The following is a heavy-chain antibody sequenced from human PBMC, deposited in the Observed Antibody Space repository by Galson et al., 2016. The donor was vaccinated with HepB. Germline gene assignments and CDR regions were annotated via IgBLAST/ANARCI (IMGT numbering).Heavy chain of an antibody. CDR2: ISSSSSAI. Sequence: SLRLSCAASGSTFNSYSMNWVRQAPGKGLEWVSYISSSSSAIYYADSVKGRFTISRDNAKNSLYLQMNSLRAEDTAVHYCARGGSGSHPNQHYFYYYALDVWGIGATVTVSS. CDR1: GSTFNSYS. CDR3: ARGGSGSHPNQHYFYYYALDV. J-gene: IGHJ6*04. D-gene: IGHD3-10*01. V-gene: IGHV3-48*01.